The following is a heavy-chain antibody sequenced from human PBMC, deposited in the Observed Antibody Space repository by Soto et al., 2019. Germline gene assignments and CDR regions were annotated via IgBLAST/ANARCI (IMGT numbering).Heavy chain of an antibody. Sequence: RASVKVSCKASGYTFTSYAMHWVRQAPGQRLEWMGWINAGNGNTKYSQKFQGRVTITRDTSASTAYMELSSLRSEDTAVYYCATSIVVNYYYYGMDVWGQGTTVTV. V-gene: IGHV1-3*01. J-gene: IGHJ6*02. D-gene: IGHD3-22*01. CDR3: ATSIVVNYYYYGMDV. CDR1: GYTFTSYA. CDR2: INAGNGNT.